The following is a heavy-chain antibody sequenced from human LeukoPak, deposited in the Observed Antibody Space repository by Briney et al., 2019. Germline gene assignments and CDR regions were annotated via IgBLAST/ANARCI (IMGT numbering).Heavy chain of an antibody. CDR3: ARDRGIAAAGIPPPDY. CDR2: ISWNSGSI. D-gene: IGHD6-13*01. V-gene: IGHV3-9*01. Sequence: GRSLRLSCAASGFTFDDYAMHWVRQAPGKGLEWVSGISWNSGSIGYADSVKGRFTISRDNAKNSLYLQMNSLRAEDTAVYYCARDRGIAAAGIPPPDYWGQGTLVTVSS. J-gene: IGHJ4*02. CDR1: GFTFDDYA.